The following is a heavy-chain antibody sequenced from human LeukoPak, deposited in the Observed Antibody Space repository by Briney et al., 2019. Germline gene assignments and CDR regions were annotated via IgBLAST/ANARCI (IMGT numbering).Heavy chain of an antibody. Sequence: GGSLRLSCAASGFTFSSYGMSWVRQAPGKGLEWVSAISGSGGSTYYADSVKGRFTISRDNSKNTLYLQMNSLRAEDTAVYYCARWESIGSWYFDLWGRGTLVTVSS. CDR2: ISGSGGST. D-gene: IGHD1-26*01. J-gene: IGHJ2*01. CDR1: GFTFSSYG. V-gene: IGHV3-23*01. CDR3: ARWESIGSWYFDL.